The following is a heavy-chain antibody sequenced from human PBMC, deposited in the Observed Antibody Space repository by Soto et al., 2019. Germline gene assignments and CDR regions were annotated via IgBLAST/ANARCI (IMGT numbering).Heavy chain of an antibody. CDR1: GFTVSRNY. CDR3: ASGYCSGGSCYPAY. D-gene: IGHD2-15*01. Sequence: PVGSLRLSCAASGFTVSRNYMTWVRQAPGEGPEWVSTIASGDRTYYGDSVKGRFTISRDNSKNTLYLQMNSLRADDTAVYYCASGYCSGGSCYPAYWGKGTLVTVPS. V-gene: IGHV3-66*01. J-gene: IGHJ4*02. CDR2: IASGDRT.